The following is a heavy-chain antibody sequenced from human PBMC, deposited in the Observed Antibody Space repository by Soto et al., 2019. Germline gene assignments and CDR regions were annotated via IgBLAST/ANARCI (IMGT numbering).Heavy chain of an antibody. D-gene: IGHD5-18*01. V-gene: IGHV3-11*06. CDR3: ARDSLSLYSYCDY. J-gene: IGHJ4*02. CDR2: ISSSSSYT. Sequence: GGSLRVSCAASGFTFSDYYMSWIRQAPGKGLEWVSYISSSSSYTNYADSVKGRFTISRDNAKNSLYLQMNSLRAEDTAVYYCARDSLSLYSYCDYWGQGTLVTVSS. CDR1: GFTFSDYY.